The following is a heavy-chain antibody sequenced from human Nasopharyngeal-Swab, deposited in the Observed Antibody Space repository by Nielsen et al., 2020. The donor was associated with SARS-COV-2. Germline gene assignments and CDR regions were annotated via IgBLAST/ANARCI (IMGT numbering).Heavy chain of an antibody. D-gene: IGHD4-17*01. CDR1: GFTFSSYW. CDR2: IKQDGSEK. Sequence: GESLKISCAASGFTFSSYWMSWVRQAPGKGLEWVANIKQDGSEKYYVDSVKGRFTISRDNSKNTLYLQMNSLRAEDTAVYYCAKTDYGDLPYYFDYWGQGTLVTVSS. J-gene: IGHJ4*02. CDR3: AKTDYGDLPYYFDY. V-gene: IGHV3-7*03.